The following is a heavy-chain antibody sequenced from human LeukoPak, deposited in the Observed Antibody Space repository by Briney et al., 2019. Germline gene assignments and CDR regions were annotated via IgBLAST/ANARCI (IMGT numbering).Heavy chain of an antibody. CDR1: GFTFDDYA. Sequence: PGRSLRLSCAASGFTFDDYAMHWVRQAPGKGLEWVSGISWNSGSIGYADSVKGRFTISRDNSKNTLYLQMNSLRAEDTAVYYCARGDLFGVVITGWFDPWGQGTLVTVSS. D-gene: IGHD3-3*01. J-gene: IGHJ5*02. CDR2: ISWNSGSI. CDR3: ARGDLFGVVITGWFDP. V-gene: IGHV3-9*01.